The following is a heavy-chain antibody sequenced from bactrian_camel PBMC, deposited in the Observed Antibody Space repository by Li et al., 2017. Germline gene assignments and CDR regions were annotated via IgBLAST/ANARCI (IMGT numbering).Heavy chain of an antibody. Sequence: VQLVESGGGSVQPGGSLRLSCAASGFTFSNSPMTWVRQAPGKGLEWVSAINSGGAPTLYADSVKGRVTISRDNANNTLYLQLNSLKTKDTAMYYCVQKVDYSGAYYYAYWGQGTQVTVS. CDR1: GFTFSNSP. D-gene: IGHD2*01. J-gene: IGHJ4*01. CDR2: INSGGAPT. V-gene: IGHV3S31*01. CDR3: VQKVDYSGAYYYAY.